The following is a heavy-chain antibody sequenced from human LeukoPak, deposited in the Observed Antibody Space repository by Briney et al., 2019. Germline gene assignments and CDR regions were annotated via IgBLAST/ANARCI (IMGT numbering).Heavy chain of an antibody. J-gene: IGHJ4*02. V-gene: IGHV3-23*01. CDR1: GFTFSSYA. Sequence: GGSLRLSCAASGFTFSSYAMSWVRQAPGKGPEWVSTISIDGGRTYYADSVKGRFTVSRDTSKNTLYLQMNSLRAEDTAVYYCAKSSDYYDSSRFDYWGQGTLVTVSS. CDR2: ISIDGGRT. CDR3: AKSSDYYDSSRFDY. D-gene: IGHD3-22*01.